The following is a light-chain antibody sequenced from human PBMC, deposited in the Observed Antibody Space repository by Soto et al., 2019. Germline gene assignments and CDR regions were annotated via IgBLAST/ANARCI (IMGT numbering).Light chain of an antibody. CDR2: GAS. V-gene: IGKV3-20*01. CDR1: QSISSSY. Sequence: EIVLTQSPGTLSLSPGERATLSCRASQSISSSYFAWYQQKPGQAPRLLIYGASSRATGIPNRFSGSGSGVDFILSNIRLEHEDFAVYYCQQYGSALFLTFGGGTKVEIK. J-gene: IGKJ4*01. CDR3: QQYGSALFLT.